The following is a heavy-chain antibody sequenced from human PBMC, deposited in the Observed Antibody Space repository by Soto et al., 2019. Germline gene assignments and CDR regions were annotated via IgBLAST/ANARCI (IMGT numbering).Heavy chain of an antibody. CDR2: ISGSGGST. J-gene: IGHJ4*02. CDR3: AIHAVEMATIFDY. CDR1: GFTFSSYA. Sequence: GESLKISCAASGFTFSSYAMSWVRQAPGKGLEWVSAISGSGGSTYYADSVKGRFTISRDNSKNTLYLQMNSLRAEDTAVYYCAIHAVEMATIFDYWGQGTLVTVSS. V-gene: IGHV3-23*01. D-gene: IGHD5-12*01.